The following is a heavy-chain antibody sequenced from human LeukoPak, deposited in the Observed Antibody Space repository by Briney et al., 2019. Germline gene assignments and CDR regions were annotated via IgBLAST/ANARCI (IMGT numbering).Heavy chain of an antibody. J-gene: IGHJ3*02. CDR1: GYTFTGYY. Sequence: ASVKVSCKASGYTFTGYYMHWVRQAPGQGLEWRGWINPNSGGTNYAQKFQGRVTMTRDTSISTAYMELSRLRSDDTAMYYCARDLIEGWAFDIWGQGTMVTVSS. D-gene: IGHD2-15*01. CDR2: INPNSGGT. CDR3: ARDLIEGWAFDI. V-gene: IGHV1-2*02.